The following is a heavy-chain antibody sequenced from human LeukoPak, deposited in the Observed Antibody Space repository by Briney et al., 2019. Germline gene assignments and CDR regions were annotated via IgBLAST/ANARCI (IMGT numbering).Heavy chain of an antibody. CDR1: GYTFTSYD. V-gene: IGHV1-8*01. D-gene: IGHD3-9*01. Sequence: GASVKVSCKASGYTFTSYDINWVRQATGQGLEWMGWMNPNSGNTGYAQKFQGRVTMTRNTSISTAYMELSSLRSEDQAVYYCARGLGIRYFDWLFKAPNWFDPWGQGTLVTVSS. CDR2: MNPNSGNT. CDR3: ARGLGIRYFDWLFKAPNWFDP. J-gene: IGHJ5*02.